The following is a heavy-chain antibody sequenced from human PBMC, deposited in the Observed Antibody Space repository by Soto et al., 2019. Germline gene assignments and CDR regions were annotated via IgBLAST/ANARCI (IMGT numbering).Heavy chain of an antibody. CDR1: GFAFSSYA. CDR3: ARDLGVAVAGPWNRR. D-gene: IGHD6-19*01. CDR2: IGTGGDT. J-gene: IGHJ4*02. Sequence: PGGSLRLSXAASGFAFSSYALHWVRRAPGKGLEWVSAIGTGGDTYYADSVMGRFTISRDNAKKSLYLHMNSLIAEDMAVYYCARDLGVAVAGPWNRRWGQGTLVTVSS. V-gene: IGHV3-13*01.